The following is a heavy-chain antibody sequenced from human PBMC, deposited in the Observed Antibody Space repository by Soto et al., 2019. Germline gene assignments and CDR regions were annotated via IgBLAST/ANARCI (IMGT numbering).Heavy chain of an antibody. J-gene: IGHJ4*02. V-gene: IGHV1-3*01. Sequence: GASVKLSCKAPGYSFSTHAMHWARQAPGQGLEWVGWINSVNDHTIYSEKFQGRVTITSDTSATTAYMELSSLTSEDTATYYCARNILGGTTDYWGQGTLVTVSS. CDR2: INSVNDHT. CDR1: GYSFSTHA. CDR3: ARNILGGTTDY. D-gene: IGHD1-7*01.